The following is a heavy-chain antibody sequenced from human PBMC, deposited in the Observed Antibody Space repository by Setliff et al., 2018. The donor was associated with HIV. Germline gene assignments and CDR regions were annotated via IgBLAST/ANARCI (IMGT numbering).Heavy chain of an antibody. CDR3: ARDLAY. J-gene: IGHJ4*02. CDR1: GFTFSSYW. CDR2: IKEDGSEK. V-gene: IGHV3-7*03. Sequence: GSLRLSCAASGFTFSSYWMSWVRQAPGKGLEWVANIKEDGSEKYYVDSAKGRFTISRDNAQNSLYLQMSSLKVEDTAVYYCARDLAYWGQGTLVTVSS.